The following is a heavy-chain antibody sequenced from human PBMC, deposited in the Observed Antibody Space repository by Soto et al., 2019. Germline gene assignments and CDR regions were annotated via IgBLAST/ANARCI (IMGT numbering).Heavy chain of an antibody. Sequence: SETLSLTCTVSGGSISRYYWSWILQPPRKGLEWIGYMYNTGRTVYNPSFKSRVTISVDTSKNQFSLQLDSVTAADTAVYYCARDLWGYCGTDCYPLDVWGQGTTVTVSS. D-gene: IGHD2-21*02. V-gene: IGHV4-59*01. CDR1: GGSISRYY. CDR2: MYNTGRT. CDR3: ARDLWGYCGTDCYPLDV. J-gene: IGHJ6*02.